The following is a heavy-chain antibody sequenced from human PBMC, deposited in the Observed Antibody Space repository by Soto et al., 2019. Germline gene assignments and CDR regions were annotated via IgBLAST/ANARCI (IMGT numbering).Heavy chain of an antibody. CDR3: ARVPRGSRYFYYLDV. Sequence: QVQLVQSGAEVKKPGASVKVSCKASGDTFTGDEITWVRQATGQGREWMGWMNLNGGNTGYAQTFQGRVSMTGNHSISTAYMELSSLRSEDTAVYSCARVPRGSRYFYYLDVWGKGTTVIVSS. D-gene: IGHD3-16*01. CDR1: GDTFTGDE. J-gene: IGHJ6*03. V-gene: IGHV1-8*01. CDR2: MNLNGGNT.